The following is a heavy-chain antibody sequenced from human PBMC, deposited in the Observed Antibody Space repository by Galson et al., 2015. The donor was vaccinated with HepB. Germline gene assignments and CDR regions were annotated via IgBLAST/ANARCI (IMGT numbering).Heavy chain of an antibody. J-gene: IGHJ3*02. Sequence: SLRLSCAASGFTFSSYSMNWIRQAPGKGLEWVSSISSSSSYIYYADSVKGRFTISRDDAKNSLYLQMNSLRAEDTAVYYCARVSMRGSSWGAFDIWGQGTMVTVSS. CDR2: ISSSSSYI. V-gene: IGHV3-21*01. CDR3: ARVSMRGSSWGAFDI. D-gene: IGHD6-13*01. CDR1: GFTFSSYS.